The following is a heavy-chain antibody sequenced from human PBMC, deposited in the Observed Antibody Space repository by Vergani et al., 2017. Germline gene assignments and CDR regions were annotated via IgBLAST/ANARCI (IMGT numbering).Heavy chain of an antibody. CDR2: INHSGST. V-gene: IGHV4-34*01. CDR3: ARAGNGYYGSGRSLGI. J-gene: IGHJ4*02. CDR1: GGSFSGYY. D-gene: IGHD3-10*01. Sequence: QVQLQQWGAGLLKPSETLSLTCAVYGGSFSGYYWSWIRQPPGKGLEWIGEINHSGSTNYNPSLKSRVTISVDTSKNQFSLKLSSVTAADTAVYYCARAGNGYYGSGRSLGIWGQGTLVTVSS.